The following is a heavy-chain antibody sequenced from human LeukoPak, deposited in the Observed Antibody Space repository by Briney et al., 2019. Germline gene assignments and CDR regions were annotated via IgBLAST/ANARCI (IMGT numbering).Heavy chain of an antibody. D-gene: IGHD1-26*01. CDR3: AENLRARNTYIFFGLDV. Sequence: GGSLRLSCAATGFTFKDYAMRWVRQAPGKGLEWVSGINCKGGGTYYADSVKGRFTISRDNAKNTLYLQMTSLRRGDTALYYCAENLRARNTYIFFGLDVWGQGTTVSVS. V-gene: IGHV3-20*04. CDR1: GFTFKDYA. CDR2: INCKGGGT. J-gene: IGHJ6*02.